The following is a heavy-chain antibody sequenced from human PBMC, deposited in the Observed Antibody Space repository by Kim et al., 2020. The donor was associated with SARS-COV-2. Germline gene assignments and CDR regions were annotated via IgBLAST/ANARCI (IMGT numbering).Heavy chain of an antibody. V-gene: IGHV3-15*01. J-gene: IGHJ4*02. D-gene: IGHD2-15*01. Sequence: GGSLRLSCAASGFTFTYTWMTWVRQAPGKGLEWVGRIKNEAQGATTDYAAPVKGRFTISRDDSKNTLYLQMNSLKIEDTAVYYCTTDATPTLSNYFDYWGQGTLVTVPS. CDR2: IKNEAQGATT. CDR1: GFTFTYTW. CDR3: TTDATPTLSNYFDY.